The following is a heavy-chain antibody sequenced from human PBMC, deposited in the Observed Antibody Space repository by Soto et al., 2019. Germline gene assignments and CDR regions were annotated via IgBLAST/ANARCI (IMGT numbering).Heavy chain of an antibody. CDR3: VVEDYEVTPTPQDV. CDR2: LSPYTGNT. D-gene: IGHD2-15*01. V-gene: IGHV1-18*03. Sequence: QVQLVQSGDEVKKPGASVKVSCKASGYTFVNYGIAWQRQAPRQELEWMGRLSPYTGNTHSATKVQGRLTMTTDTSTTTTYMGPGSLTSDDMGVDDWVVEDYEVTPTPQDVWGQGTTVTVSS. J-gene: IGHJ6*02. CDR1: GYTFVNYG.